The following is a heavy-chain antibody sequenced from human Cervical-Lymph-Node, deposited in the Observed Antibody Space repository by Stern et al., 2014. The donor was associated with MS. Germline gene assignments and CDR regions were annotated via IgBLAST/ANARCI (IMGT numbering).Heavy chain of an antibody. CDR1: SGSISSYY. V-gene: IGHV4-59*01. CDR2: MDYSWST. J-gene: IGHJ3*02. CDR3: ARGDAFDI. Sequence: VQLVESGPGLVKPSETLSLTCTVSSGSISSYYWSWIRQPPGKGLEWIGYMDYSWSTDYNPSLKSRVTISRDMFKNQFSLKLNSVTAADTAVYYCARGDAFDIWGPGTMVTVSS.